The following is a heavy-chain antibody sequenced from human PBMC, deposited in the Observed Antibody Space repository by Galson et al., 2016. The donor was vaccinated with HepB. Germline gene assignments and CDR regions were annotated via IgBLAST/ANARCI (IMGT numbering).Heavy chain of an antibody. J-gene: IGHJ4*02. CDR3: ARDQGWSLT. CDR2: IRADNGDT. D-gene: IGHD6-19*01. V-gene: IGHV1-18*04. CDR1: GYTFTSYA. Sequence: SVKVSCKASGYTFTSYAISWVRQAPGQGLEWMGWIRADNGDTNYAQKFQGRVTMITDTSTNTAYMELRSLRSDDTAVYYCARDQGWSLTWGQGTLVTVSS.